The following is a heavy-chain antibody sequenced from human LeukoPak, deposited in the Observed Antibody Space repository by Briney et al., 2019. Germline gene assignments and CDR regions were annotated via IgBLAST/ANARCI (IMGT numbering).Heavy chain of an antibody. CDR3: ARDYGPTDY. CDR1: GFTFSSHT. CDR2: ISGSSNYI. D-gene: IGHD3-10*01. Sequence: GGSLRLSCAASGFTFSSHTMNWVRQAPVKGLEWVSSISGSSNYIYYADSVKGRFTISRDNAKNSLYLQMNSLRVEDTAVYYCARDYGPTDYWGQGTLVIVSS. V-gene: IGHV3-21*01. J-gene: IGHJ4*02.